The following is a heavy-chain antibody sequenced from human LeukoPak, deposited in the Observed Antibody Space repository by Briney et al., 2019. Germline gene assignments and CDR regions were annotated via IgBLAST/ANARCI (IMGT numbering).Heavy chain of an antibody. CDR2: IVVGSGNT. CDR3: AADPPYGGNSVAGP. Sequence: GTSVKVSCKASGFTFTSSAVQWVRQARGQRLEWIGWIVVGSGNTNYAQKFQERVTITRDMSTSTAYMELSSLRSEDTAVYYCAADPPYGGNSVAGPRGQGTLVTVSS. V-gene: IGHV1-58*01. CDR1: GFTFTSSA. J-gene: IGHJ5*02. D-gene: IGHD4-23*01.